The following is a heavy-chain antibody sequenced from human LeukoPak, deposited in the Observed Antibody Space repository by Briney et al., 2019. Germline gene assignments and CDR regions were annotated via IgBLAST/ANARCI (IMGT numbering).Heavy chain of an antibody. CDR3: ARGPCSSGWYAFDY. J-gene: IGHJ4*02. V-gene: IGHV4-4*07. D-gene: IGHD6-19*01. CDR2: IYASGST. Sequence: PSETLSLTCTVSGDSISSYYWSWIRQPAGKGLEWIGRIYASGSTNYNPSLKSRVTMSVDTSKNQFSLKLNSVTAADTAVYYCARGPCSSGWYAFDYWGQGTLVTVSS. CDR1: GDSISSYY.